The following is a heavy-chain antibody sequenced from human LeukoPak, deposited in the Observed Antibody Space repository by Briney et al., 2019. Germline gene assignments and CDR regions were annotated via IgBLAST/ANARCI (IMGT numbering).Heavy chain of an antibody. CDR1: RFTFSSYW. CDR3: ARGVI. D-gene: IGHD3-22*01. J-gene: IGHJ4*02. CDR2: IKKDGGEK. V-gene: IGHV3-7*04. Sequence: GGSLRLSCAASRFTFSSYWMSWVRQAPGKGLEWVAHIKKDGGEKYYVESVKGRFIISRDNAKNSLYLQMNSLRAEDTAVYYCARGVIWGQGTLVTVSS.